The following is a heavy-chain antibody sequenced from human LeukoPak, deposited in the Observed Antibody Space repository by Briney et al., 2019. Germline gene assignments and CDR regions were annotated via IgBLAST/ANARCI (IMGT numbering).Heavy chain of an antibody. CDR1: GGSISSGGYY. V-gene: IGHV4-31*03. CDR3: ARTIQYYYYMDV. Sequence: SETLSLTCTVSGGSISSGGYYWSWIRQHPGKGLEWIGYIYCSGSTYYNPSRKSRVTIQVDTSKNQFSLKLSSGAAPGKAVYYCARTIQYYYYMDVWGKGTTVTVSS. CDR2: IYCSGST. D-gene: IGHD5-18*01. J-gene: IGHJ6*03.